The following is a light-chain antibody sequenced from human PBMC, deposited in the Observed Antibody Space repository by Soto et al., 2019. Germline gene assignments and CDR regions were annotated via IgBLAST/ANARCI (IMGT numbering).Light chain of an antibody. V-gene: IGKV3-11*01. J-gene: IGKJ5*01. Sequence: EIVLTQSPATLSLSPGERATLSFMASQSVSSYLAWYQQKPGQAPRLLIYDASNRATGIPARFSGSGSGTDFTLTISSLEPEDFAVYYCQQRSRWPPITFGQGTRLEIK. CDR2: DAS. CDR1: QSVSSY. CDR3: QQRSRWPPIT.